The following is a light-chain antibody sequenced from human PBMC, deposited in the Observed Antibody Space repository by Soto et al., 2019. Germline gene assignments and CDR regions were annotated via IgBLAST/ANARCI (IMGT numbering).Light chain of an antibody. Sequence: QSALTQPRSVSGSPGQSVTISCTGTSSDVGGYNYVSWYQQHPGKAPKLMIYDVSKRPSGVPDRFSGSKSGNTASPTISGLQAEDEADYYCCSYAGSYTSHVVFGGGTKLTVL. CDR1: SSDVGGYNY. CDR3: CSYAGSYTSHVV. CDR2: DVS. J-gene: IGLJ2*01. V-gene: IGLV2-11*01.